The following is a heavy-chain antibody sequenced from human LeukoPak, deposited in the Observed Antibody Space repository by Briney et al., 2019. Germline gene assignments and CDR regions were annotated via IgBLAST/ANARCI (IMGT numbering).Heavy chain of an antibody. V-gene: IGHV1-18*01. J-gene: IGHJ6*03. Sequence: ASVKVSCKASGYTFTSYGISWVRQPPGQGLEWMGWISAYNGNTNYGQKLQGRVTMTTDTSTSTAYMELRSLRSDDTAVYYCARAVVIMMRYYYYYMDVPGKGTTVTVSS. D-gene: IGHD3-3*01. CDR1: GYTFTSYG. CDR3: ARAVVIMMRYYYYYMDV. CDR2: ISAYNGNT.